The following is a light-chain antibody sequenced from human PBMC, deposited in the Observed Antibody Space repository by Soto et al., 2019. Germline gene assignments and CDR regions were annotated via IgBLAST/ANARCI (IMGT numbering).Light chain of an antibody. J-gene: IGKJ1*01. CDR3: QQRSNWPST. Sequence: EIVLTQSPDTLSLSPGERTTLSCRASQSVSSYLAWYQQKPGQAPRLLIYDASNRATGIPARFTGSGSGTDFSLTISSLEPEDFAVYYCQQRSNWPSTCGQGTKVEIK. V-gene: IGKV3-11*01. CDR1: QSVSSY. CDR2: DAS.